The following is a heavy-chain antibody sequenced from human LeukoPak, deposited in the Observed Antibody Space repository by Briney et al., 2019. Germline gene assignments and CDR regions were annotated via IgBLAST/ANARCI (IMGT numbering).Heavy chain of an antibody. D-gene: IGHD6-19*01. CDR3: ARDPIAVPEPFDY. Sequence: SETLSLTCTVSGGSVSTNSYYWNWIRQPPGKRLEWIGYVCYSGSTNYNPSLKSRVTISVDTSKNQFSLKLTSVTAADTAVYYCARDPIAVPEPFDYWGQGTLVTVSS. V-gene: IGHV4-61*01. CDR1: GGSVSTNSYY. J-gene: IGHJ4*02. CDR2: VCYSGST.